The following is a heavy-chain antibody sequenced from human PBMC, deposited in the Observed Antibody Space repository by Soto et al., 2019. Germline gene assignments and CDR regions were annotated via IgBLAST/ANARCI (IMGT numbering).Heavy chain of an antibody. D-gene: IGHD1-26*01. CDR2: INAGNGNT. CDR1: GYTFTSYA. CDR3: ARGLGLYYFDY. J-gene: IGHJ4*02. V-gene: IGHV1-3*01. Sequence: VQLVQSGAEVKKPGASEKVSCKASGYTFTSYAMHWVRQAPGQRLEWMGWINAGNGNTKYSQKFQGRVTITRDTSASTAYMELSSLRSEDTAVYYCARGLGLYYFDYWGQGTLVTVSS.